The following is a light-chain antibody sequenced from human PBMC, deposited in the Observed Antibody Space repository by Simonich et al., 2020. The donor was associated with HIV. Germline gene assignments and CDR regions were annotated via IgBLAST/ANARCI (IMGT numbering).Light chain of an antibody. CDR3: QQYYITPPT. CDR1: QSVLYNSNNKNY. V-gene: IGKV4-1*01. CDR2: WAS. J-gene: IGKJ1*01. Sequence: ILMTQSPDSLAVSLGERATLSCKSSQSVLYNSNNKNYLSWYQQKPGQPPKLLIYWASTRESGVPDRFSGSGSGTDFTLTISSLQAEDVAVYYCQQYYITPPTFGQGTQVEIK.